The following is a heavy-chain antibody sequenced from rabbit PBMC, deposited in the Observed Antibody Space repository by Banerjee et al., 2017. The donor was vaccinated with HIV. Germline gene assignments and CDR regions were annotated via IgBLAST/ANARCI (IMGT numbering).Heavy chain of an antibody. CDR1: GFDFSNIA. Sequence: QSLEESGGGLVQPEGSLTLTCTASGFDFSNIAMCWVRRAPGKGLERIACIYAGSNGSTYYASWAKGRFTISKTSSTTVTLQMTSLTAADTATYFCARGSSGYYRYYFDLWGPGTLVTVS. D-gene: IGHD1-1*01. CDR2: IYAGSNGST. J-gene: IGHJ4*01. CDR3: ARGSSGYYRYYFDL. V-gene: IGHV1S40*01.